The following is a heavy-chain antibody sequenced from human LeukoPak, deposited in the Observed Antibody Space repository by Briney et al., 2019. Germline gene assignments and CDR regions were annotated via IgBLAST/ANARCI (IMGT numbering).Heavy chain of an antibody. V-gene: IGHV4-59*01. CDR2: IYYSGST. CDR3: ARTGTREFDP. CDR1: GGSISNYF. J-gene: IGHJ5*02. D-gene: IGHD1-7*01. Sequence: SETLSLTCTVSGGSISNYFWSWIRQPPGKGLEWIGYIYYSGSTNYSPSLKSRVTMSVDTSKNQFSLKLSSVTAADTAVYYCARTGTREFDPWGQGTLVTVSS.